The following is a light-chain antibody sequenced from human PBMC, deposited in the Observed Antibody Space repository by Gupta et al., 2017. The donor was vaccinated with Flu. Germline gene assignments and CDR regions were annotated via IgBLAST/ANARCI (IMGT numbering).Light chain of an antibody. CDR3: YQTAGSVTGV. CDR1: SNDVGGSNR. Sequence: QSAPTQPRSVSGSPGQPVTISCTGSSNDVGGSNRVSWYQQRPGKAPKLIRDDGTERPAGVPDRGSASKSGNTESLHISALQADDDADEYYYQTAGSVTGVFGTGTTVTVL. V-gene: IGLV2-11*01. CDR2: DGT. J-gene: IGLJ1*01.